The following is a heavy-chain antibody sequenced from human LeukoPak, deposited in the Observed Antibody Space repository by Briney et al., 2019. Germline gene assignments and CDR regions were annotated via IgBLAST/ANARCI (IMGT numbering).Heavy chain of an antibody. V-gene: IGHV1-46*03. CDR1: GYTFTSYY. J-gene: IGHJ6*03. Sequence: ASVKVSCXASGYTFTSYYMHWVRQAPGQGLEWMGIINPSGGSTSYAQKFQGRVTMTRDTSTSTVYMELSSLRSEDTAVYYCARGGLELRSYYYYYMDVWGKGTTVTVSS. CDR2: INPSGGST. CDR3: ARGGLELRSYYYYYMDV. D-gene: IGHD1-7*01.